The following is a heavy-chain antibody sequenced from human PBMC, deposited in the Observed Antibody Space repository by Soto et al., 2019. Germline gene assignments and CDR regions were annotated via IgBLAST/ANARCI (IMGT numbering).Heavy chain of an antibody. CDR2: ISPDKRKT. J-gene: IGHJ4*02. V-gene: IGHV1-18*01. CDR1: GYTFTSSG. CDR3: ARGGVSGGWYYFDL. D-gene: IGHD6-19*01. Sequence: QVQLAQSGPEVKETGASVKISCEVSGYTFTSSGITWVRQAPGQGLGWMGWISPDKRKTNYAHSCPDGVTSCSATAKSTAYMELRCQGSDDSSMYSCARGGVSGGWYYFDLSGQGTHLSLSS.